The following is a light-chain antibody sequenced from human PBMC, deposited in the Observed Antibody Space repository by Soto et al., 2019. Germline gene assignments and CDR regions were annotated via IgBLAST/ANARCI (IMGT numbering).Light chain of an antibody. V-gene: IGLV4-69*01. CDR1: SGHSSYA. CDR3: QTWGTGPYVV. J-gene: IGLJ2*01. Sequence: QLVLTQSPSASASLGASVKLTCTLSSGHSSYAIAWHQQQPEKGPRYLMKLNSDGSHSKGDGIPDRFSGSSSGAERYLTISRLQSEDEADYYCQTWGTGPYVVFGGGTKLTV. CDR2: LNSDGSH.